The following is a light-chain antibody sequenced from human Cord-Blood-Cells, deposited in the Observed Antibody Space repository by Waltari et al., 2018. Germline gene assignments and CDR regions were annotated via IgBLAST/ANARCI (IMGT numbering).Light chain of an antibody. J-gene: IGKJ2*01. CDR2: AAS. Sequence: DIQLTQSPSFLSASVGDRVTITCRASQGISSYLAWYQQKPGKAPKLLIYAASTLQSWVPSRFSGSGSGTEFTLTISSLQPEYFATYYCQQLNSYPYTFGQGTKLEIK. CDR3: QQLNSYPYT. CDR1: QGISSY. V-gene: IGKV1-9*01.